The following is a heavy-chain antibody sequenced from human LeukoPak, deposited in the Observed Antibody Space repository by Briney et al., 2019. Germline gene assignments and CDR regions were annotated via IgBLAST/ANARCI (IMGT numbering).Heavy chain of an antibody. V-gene: IGHV1-2*02. Sequence: GASVKVSCKTSGYTFTDYHMHWVRQAPGQGLEWMGWIDRNSGGTNYAQKYQGRVTMTRDTSISTTYMELSGLTSDDTAVYYCGLVTPGNWWFDPWGQGTLVTVSS. CDR3: GLVTPGNWWFDP. D-gene: IGHD2-21*02. CDR2: IDRNSGGT. J-gene: IGHJ5*02. CDR1: GYTFTDYH.